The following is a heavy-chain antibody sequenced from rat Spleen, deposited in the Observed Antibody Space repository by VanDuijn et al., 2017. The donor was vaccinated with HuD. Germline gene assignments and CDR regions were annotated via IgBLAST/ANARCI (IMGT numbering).Heavy chain of an antibody. CDR3: TILGY. V-gene: IGHV2-15*01. CDR2: RWSGGST. D-gene: IGHD3-1*01. Sequence: QVQLKESGPGLVQPSQTLSLTGTVSGFSLTNYGVSWVRLPPGKGLEWIGARWSGGSTDYNSTLKSRLSISRDKSQSQVFLKMNSRQTEDTASYFCTILGYWGQGVMVTVSS. CDR1: GFSLTNYG. J-gene: IGHJ2*01.